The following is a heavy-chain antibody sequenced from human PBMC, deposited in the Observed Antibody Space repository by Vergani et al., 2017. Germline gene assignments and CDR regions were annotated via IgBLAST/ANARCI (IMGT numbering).Heavy chain of an antibody. CDR1: GDSISSGVYY. D-gene: IGHD3-22*01. CDR2: IYSTGST. J-gene: IGHJ4*02. V-gene: IGHV4-31*03. Sequence: QVQLQESGPGLVKPSQTLSLTCSVSGDSISSGVYYWNWIRQHPGKGLEWIGYIYSTGSTHHNPSLRRRINRSVDTSKNQFSLKLNSVTAADTAMYYCARVGGYDEGDAFRIGYFDSWGPGILVTVSS. CDR3: ARVGGYDEGDAFRIGYFDS.